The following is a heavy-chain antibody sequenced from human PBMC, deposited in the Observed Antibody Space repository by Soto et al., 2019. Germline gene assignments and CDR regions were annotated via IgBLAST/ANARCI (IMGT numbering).Heavy chain of an antibody. CDR2: IYYSGST. V-gene: IGHV4-59*08. J-gene: IGHJ6*02. CDR1: GGSIRSYY. CDR3: ARGSFYEGDYYYYGMDV. D-gene: IGHD3-22*01. Sequence: PSETLSLTCTVSGGSIRSYYWSWIRQPPGKGLEWIGYIYYSGSTNYNPSLKSRVTISVDTSKNQFSLKLSSVTAADTAVYYCARGSFYEGDYYYYGMDVWGQGTTVTVSS.